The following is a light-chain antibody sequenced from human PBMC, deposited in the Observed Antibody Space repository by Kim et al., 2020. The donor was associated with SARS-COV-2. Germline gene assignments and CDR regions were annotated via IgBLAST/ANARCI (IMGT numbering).Light chain of an antibody. J-gene: IGLJ3*02. CDR3: ASWDDNLNGPV. CDR1: NSNIGSKT. Sequence: QSVLTLSPSASGIPGQRVTISCSGTNSNIGSKTVNWYQKLPGTAPKLLIYTDNLRPSGVPERFSGSKSGISASLAISGLQPEDEADYYCASWDDNLNGPVFGGGTKLTVL. CDR2: TDN. V-gene: IGLV1-44*01.